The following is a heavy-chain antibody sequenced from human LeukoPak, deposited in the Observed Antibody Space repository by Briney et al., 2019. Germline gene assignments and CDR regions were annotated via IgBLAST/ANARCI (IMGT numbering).Heavy chain of an antibody. CDR1: GGSISSRNSF. V-gene: IGHV4-39*01. Sequence: PSETLSLTCTVSGGSISSRNSFWGWIRQSPGKGLEWIGTIYHAGSKYYNPSLESRFAIYVDTSKNQFSLKLSSVTAADTAVYYCARHVRKRGIAVAGTPGWFDPWGQGTLVTVSS. CDR3: ARHVRKRGIAVAGTPGWFDP. CDR2: IYHAGSK. J-gene: IGHJ5*02. D-gene: IGHD6-19*01.